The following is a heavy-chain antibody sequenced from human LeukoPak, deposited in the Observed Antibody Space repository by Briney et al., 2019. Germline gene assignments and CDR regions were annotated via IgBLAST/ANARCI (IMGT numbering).Heavy chain of an antibody. CDR3: VSVETEFGDILTGNEYFDY. CDR2: IFYGGRT. D-gene: IGHD3-9*01. Sequence: PSETLSLTCTVSGGSINSSNYYWGWIRQPPGKGLEWIGGIFYGGRTYYNPSLKSRLTIYVDTSKNQFSLKLSSVTAADTALYYCVSVETEFGDILTGNEYFDYWGQGTLVTVSS. J-gene: IGHJ4*02. V-gene: IGHV4-39*01. CDR1: GGSINSSNYY.